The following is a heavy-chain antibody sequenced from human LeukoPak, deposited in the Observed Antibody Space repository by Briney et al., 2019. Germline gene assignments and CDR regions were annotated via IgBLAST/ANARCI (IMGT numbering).Heavy chain of an antibody. CDR1: GFTFSSYA. J-gene: IGHJ4*02. D-gene: IGHD5-18*01. CDR3: AGSYSYVPDY. V-gene: IGHV3-30-3*01. Sequence: PGTSLRLSCAASGFTFSSYAMHWVRQAPGKGLEWVAVISYDGSNKYYADSVKGRFTISRDNSKNTLYLQMNSLRAEDTAVYYCAGSYSYVPDYWGQGTLVTVSS. CDR2: ISYDGSNK.